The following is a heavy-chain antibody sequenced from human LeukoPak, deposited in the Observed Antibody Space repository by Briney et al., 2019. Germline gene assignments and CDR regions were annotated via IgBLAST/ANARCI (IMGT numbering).Heavy chain of an antibody. J-gene: IGHJ4*02. V-gene: IGHV3-21*01. D-gene: IGHD3-22*01. CDR3: ARDLYYCDSSGYYRFDY. CDR1: GFTFSSYS. CDR2: ISSSSSYI. Sequence: PGGSLRLSCAASGFTFSSYSMNWVRQAPGKGLEWVSSISSSSSYIYYADSVKGRFTISRDNAKNSLYLQMNSLRAEDTAVYYCARDLYYCDSSGYYRFDYWGQGTLVTVSS.